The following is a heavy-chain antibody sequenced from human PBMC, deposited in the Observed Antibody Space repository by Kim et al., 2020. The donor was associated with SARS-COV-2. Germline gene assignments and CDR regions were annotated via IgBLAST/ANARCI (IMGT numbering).Heavy chain of an antibody. D-gene: IGHD3-22*01. CDR2: ISGGGIST. CDR3: AKDGYYDSSGYPHYFDY. V-gene: IGHV3-23*01. CDR1: GFSFSSYA. Sequence: GGSLRLSCAASGFSFSSYAMSWGRQAPGKGLEWVSDISGGGISTYSADSVTGRFTISRDNSKNTLYLQMKSLRAEDTAVYYCAKDGYYDSSGYPHYFDYWGQGILVTFSS. J-gene: IGHJ4*02.